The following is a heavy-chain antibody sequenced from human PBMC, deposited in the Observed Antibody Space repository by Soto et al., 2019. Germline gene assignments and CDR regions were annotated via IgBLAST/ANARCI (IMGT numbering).Heavy chain of an antibody. CDR1: GFTFSNAW. V-gene: IGHV3-33*08. D-gene: IGHD2-21*02. CDR2: IWYDGSNK. Sequence: PGGSLRLSCAASGFTFSNAWMNWVRQAPGKGLEWVAVIWYDGSNKYYADSVKGRFSISRDNSKNTLFLQMNSLRAEDTAVYYCARGWYCGGDCYEWYFDLWGRGTLVTVSS. CDR3: ARGWYCGGDCYEWYFDL. J-gene: IGHJ2*01.